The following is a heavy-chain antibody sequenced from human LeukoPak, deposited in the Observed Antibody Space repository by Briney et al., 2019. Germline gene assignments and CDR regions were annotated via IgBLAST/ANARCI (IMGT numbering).Heavy chain of an antibody. V-gene: IGHV3-9*01. J-gene: IGHJ4*02. CDR3: ARDLYDFWSGYYTGIDY. D-gene: IGHD3-3*01. CDR1: GFTFGDYA. CDR2: ISWNSGSI. Sequence: GRSLRLSCAASGFTFGDYAMHWVRQSPAKGLEWVSGISWNSGSIGYADSVKGRFTISRDNAKNSLYLQMNSLRAEDTAVYYCARDLYDFWSGYYTGIDYWGQGTLVTVSS.